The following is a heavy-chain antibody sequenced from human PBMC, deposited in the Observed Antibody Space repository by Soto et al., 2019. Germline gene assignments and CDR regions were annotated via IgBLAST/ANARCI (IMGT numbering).Heavy chain of an antibody. CDR2: ISWDGRRT. V-gene: IGHV3-43*01. D-gene: IGHD2-8*01. CDR3: VKGDDNGPFDR. CDR1: GFTFDDYT. J-gene: IGHJ4*02. Sequence: GGSLRLSCVASGFTFDDYTMYWVRQRPGKGLQWVSVISWDGRRTYYADSVRGRFTNSRDNRKNSLFLQMNSLRSDDTALYYCVKGDDNGPFDRWGPGTLVTVSS.